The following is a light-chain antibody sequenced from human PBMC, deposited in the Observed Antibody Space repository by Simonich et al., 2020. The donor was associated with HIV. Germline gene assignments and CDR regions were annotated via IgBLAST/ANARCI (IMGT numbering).Light chain of an antibody. V-gene: IGKV3-11*01. Sequence: EIVLTQSPATLSLSPGERATLSCRASQSFSSYLAWYKQKPGKAPRPLIYDASNRATVIPARFSGSGSGTDFTLTISSLEPEDFAVYYCQQRSNWPPYTFGQGTKLEIK. J-gene: IGKJ2*01. CDR2: DAS. CDR3: QQRSNWPPYT. CDR1: QSFSSY.